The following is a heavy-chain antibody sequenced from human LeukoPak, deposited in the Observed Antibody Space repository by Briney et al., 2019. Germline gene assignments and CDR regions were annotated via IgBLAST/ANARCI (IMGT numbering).Heavy chain of an antibody. V-gene: IGHV1-46*01. CDR3: ARDNSVGDNAWWFDP. Sequence: ASAKVSCKASGYTFTSYYMHWVRQAPGQGLEWMGLINPTGGSTGYAQKFQGRVAMTRDMSTSTDYMELSSLRSEDTAIYYCARDNSVGDNAWWFDPWGQGTLVTVSS. CDR1: GYTFTSYY. CDR2: INPTGGST. J-gene: IGHJ5*02. D-gene: IGHD1-26*01.